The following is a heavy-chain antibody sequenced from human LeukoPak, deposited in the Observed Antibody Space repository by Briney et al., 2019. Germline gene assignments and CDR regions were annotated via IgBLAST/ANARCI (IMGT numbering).Heavy chain of an antibody. J-gene: IGHJ4*02. CDR3: AKDLKEGFCSTTSCYGIDS. V-gene: IGHV3-23*01. CDR2: ISGTGYNT. CDR1: GCTFRNYA. D-gene: IGHD2-2*01. Sequence: GGSLTLSCAGSGCTFRNYAMSWVRQTPGKGLEWVSAISGTGYNTYYADSVKGRFTLSRDNSKNTLFLQMNSLRAEDTALYYCAKDLKEGFCSTTSCYGIDSWGQGTLVSVSS.